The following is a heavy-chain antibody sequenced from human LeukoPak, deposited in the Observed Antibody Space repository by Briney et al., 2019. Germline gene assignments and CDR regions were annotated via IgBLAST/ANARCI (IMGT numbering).Heavy chain of an antibody. CDR3: ARAAIAAARIYYYMDV. Sequence: GGSLRLSCAPSEFTFDDYDMNWVRQAPGKGLEWVSGINWNGGSTDYAVSVKGRFTISRDNAENSLYLQMNSLRAEDTAVYYCARAAIAAARIYYYMDVWGKGTTVTVSS. J-gene: IGHJ6*03. D-gene: IGHD6-13*01. CDR2: INWNGGST. CDR1: EFTFDDYD. V-gene: IGHV3-20*04.